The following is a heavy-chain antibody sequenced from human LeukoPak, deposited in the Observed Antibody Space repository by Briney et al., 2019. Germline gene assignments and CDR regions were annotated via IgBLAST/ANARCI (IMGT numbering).Heavy chain of an antibody. CDR2: IRFDGSNK. CDR3: ARLRVTPYISLDY. V-gene: IGHV3-30*02. CDR1: GFTFRNYG. J-gene: IGHJ4*02. D-gene: IGHD4-23*01. Sequence: TGGSLRLSCAASGFTFRNYGMHWVRQAPGKGLEWVAFIRFDGSNKYYADSVKGRFTISRDNPKNTLYLQMNSLRAEDTAVYYCARLRVTPYISLDYWGQGFLVTVSS.